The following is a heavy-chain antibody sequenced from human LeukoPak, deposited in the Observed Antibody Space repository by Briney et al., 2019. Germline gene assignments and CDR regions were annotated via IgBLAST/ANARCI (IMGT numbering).Heavy chain of an antibody. J-gene: IGHJ4*02. CDR3: ARVPIV. CDR1: GDSISTGGYY. D-gene: IGHD2/OR15-2a*01. V-gene: IGHV4-31*03. Sequence: PSETLSLTCTVSGDSISTGGYYWRWIRQSLGKGREWKGHIYYTGSTYYYPSLQSRVTISVATTKNQFSLKLTSVTAAETAVYYCARVPIVWGQGSPVTVSS. CDR2: IYYTGST.